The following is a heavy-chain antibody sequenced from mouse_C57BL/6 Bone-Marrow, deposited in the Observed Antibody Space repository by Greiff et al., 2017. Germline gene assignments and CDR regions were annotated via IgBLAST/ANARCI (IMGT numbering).Heavy chain of an antibody. J-gene: IGHJ3*01. D-gene: IGHD2-3*01. V-gene: IGHV1-55*01. CDR3: ARKGNDGYYGGFAY. CDR2: IYPGSGST. CDR1: GYTFTSYW. Sequence: QVQLQQSGAELVKPGASVKMSCKASGYTFTSYWITWVKQRPGQGLEWIGDIYPGSGSTNYNEKFKSKATLTVDTSSSTAYMQLSSLTSEDSAVYYCARKGNDGYYGGFAYWGQGTLVTVSA.